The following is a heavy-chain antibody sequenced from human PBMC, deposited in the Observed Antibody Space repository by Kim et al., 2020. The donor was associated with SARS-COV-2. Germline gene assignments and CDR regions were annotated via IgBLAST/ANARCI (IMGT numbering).Heavy chain of an antibody. CDR1: GFTFSSYA. D-gene: IGHD2-15*01. Sequence: GGSLRLSCSASGFTFSSYAMHWVRQAPGKGLEYVSAISSNGGSTYYADSVKGRFTISRDNSKNTLYLQMSSLRAEDTAVYYCVKGDCSGGSCKLGSTGWFDPWGQGTLVTVSS. CDR3: VKGDCSGGSCKLGSTGWFDP. CDR2: ISSNGGST. V-gene: IGHV3-64D*06. J-gene: IGHJ5*02.